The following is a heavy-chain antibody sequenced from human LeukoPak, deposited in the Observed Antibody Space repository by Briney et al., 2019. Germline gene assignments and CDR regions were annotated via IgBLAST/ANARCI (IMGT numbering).Heavy chain of an antibody. CDR3: ARVLLWFGELSQYGMDV. CDR1: GYTFTGYY. V-gene: IGHV1-2*02. Sequence: ASVKVSCKASGYTFTGYYMHWVRQAPGQGLEWMGWINPNSGGTNCAQKFQGRVTMTRDTSISTAYMELSRLRSDDTAVYYCARVLLWFGELSQYGMDVWGQGTTVTVSS. J-gene: IGHJ6*02. CDR2: INPNSGGT. D-gene: IGHD3-10*01.